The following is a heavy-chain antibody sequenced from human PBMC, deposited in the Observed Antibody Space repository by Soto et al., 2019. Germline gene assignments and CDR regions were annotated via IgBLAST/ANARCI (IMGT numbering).Heavy chain of an antibody. CDR2: IIPIFGTA. CDR1: GGTFSSYA. V-gene: IGHV1-69*13. CDR3: ARMVITFGGVIGKRPCLSDFDI. J-gene: IGHJ3*02. Sequence: SVKVSCKASGGTFSSYAISWVRQAPGQGLEWMGVIIPIFGTANYAQKFQGRVTITADEYTSTAYMELSSLRSEDTAVYYCARMVITFGGVIGKRPCLSDFDIWG. D-gene: IGHD3-16*02.